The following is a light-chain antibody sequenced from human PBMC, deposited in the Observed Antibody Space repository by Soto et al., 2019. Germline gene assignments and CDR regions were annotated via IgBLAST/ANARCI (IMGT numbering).Light chain of an antibody. J-gene: IGKJ4*01. Sequence: EIVLTQSPGTLSLSPGERATLSCRASQSVSSSYLAWYQQKPGQAPRLLIYGASSRATGIPDRFSGSGSGTDFTRTISRLEPEDFAVYYCQQYDNSPRGLTFGGGTKVEIK. CDR3: QQYDNSPRGLT. CDR2: GAS. V-gene: IGKV3-20*01. CDR1: QSVSSSY.